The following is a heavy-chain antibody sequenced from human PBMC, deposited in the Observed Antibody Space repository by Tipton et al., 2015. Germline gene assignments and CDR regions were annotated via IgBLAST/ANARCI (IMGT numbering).Heavy chain of an antibody. CDR1: GDSVSSSTSA. D-gene: IGHD2-15*01. CDR2: TYYRSKWYY. V-gene: IGHV6-1*01. Sequence: GLVKPSQTLSLTCDISGDSVSSSTSAWNWIRQSPSRGLEWLGRTYYRSKWYYEYSISVKSRVTVTPDTSKNQLSLQLNSVTPEDTAVYYCARHYCSGDTCYHFDYWGQGTLVTVSS. J-gene: IGHJ4*02. CDR3: ARHYCSGDTCYHFDY.